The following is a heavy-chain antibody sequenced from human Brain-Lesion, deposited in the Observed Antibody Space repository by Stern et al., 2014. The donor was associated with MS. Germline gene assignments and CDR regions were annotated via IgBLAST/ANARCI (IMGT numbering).Heavy chain of an antibody. J-gene: IGHJ6*02. CDR3: ARGRVVPGFQYYATDV. D-gene: IGHD2-2*01. Sequence: VQLVESGPGLVKPSQTLSLSCTVSGGSISSGGYYWSWIRQPAGKGLEWIGRIFNSGSPSYNPSPKSRVTISIETSKKPFSLRLNSMTAADTAVYYCARGRVVPGFQYYATDVWGQGTTVIVSS. CDR2: IFNSGSP. V-gene: IGHV4-61*02. CDR1: GGSISSGGYY.